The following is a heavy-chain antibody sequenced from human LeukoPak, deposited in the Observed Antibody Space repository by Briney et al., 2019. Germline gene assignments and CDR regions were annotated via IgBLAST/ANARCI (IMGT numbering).Heavy chain of an antibody. D-gene: IGHD3-22*01. CDR3: ARGGGYYDSSGYPY. CDR2: ISAYNGNT. Sequence: EASVKVSCKASGYTFTSYGISWVRQAPGQGLEWMGWISAYNGNTNYAQKLQGRVTMTTDTSSSTAYMELRSLRSDDTAVYYCARGGGYYDSSGYPYWGQGTLVTVSS. V-gene: IGHV1-18*01. CDR1: GYTFTSYG. J-gene: IGHJ4*02.